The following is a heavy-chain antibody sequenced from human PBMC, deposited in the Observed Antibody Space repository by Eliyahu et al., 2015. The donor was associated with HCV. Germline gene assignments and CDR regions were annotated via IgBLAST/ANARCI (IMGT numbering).Heavy chain of an antibody. CDR3: AREPYATGKFDY. V-gene: IGHV1-46*01. Sequence: QVQLVQSGPELKKPGASVKXSCQASGYTFSSSHVXWVRQAPGQGLQWMGINNPNDSATSYAPRFQGRVAMTVDTSTRTFYMDLSSLNSDDTAIYYCAREPYATGKFDYWGQGSLVTVAS. D-gene: IGHD1-1*01. CDR2: NNPNDSAT. J-gene: IGHJ4*02. CDR1: GYTFSSSH.